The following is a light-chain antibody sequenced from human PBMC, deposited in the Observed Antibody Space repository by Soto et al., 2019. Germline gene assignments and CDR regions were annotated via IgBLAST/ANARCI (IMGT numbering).Light chain of an antibody. CDR3: QQYNSYSS. J-gene: IGKJ4*01. CDR1: QSISSW. V-gene: IGKV1-5*03. CDR2: KAS. Sequence: DIQMTQSPSTLSASVGDRVTITCRASQSISSWLAWYQQKPGKAPKLLIYKASSLESGVPSRFSGCGSGTEFTRTISSLQRDDFATYYCQQYNSYSSLGGGTKVEIK.